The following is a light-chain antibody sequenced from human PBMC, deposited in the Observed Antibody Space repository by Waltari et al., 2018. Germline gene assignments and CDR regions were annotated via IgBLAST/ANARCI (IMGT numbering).Light chain of an antibody. CDR2: NNN. J-gene: IGLJ3*02. CDR1: SSNIGKTT. CDR3: AAWDEALNAWL. Sequence: QSTLTPPPSASGTPVQRVTTSCSGSSSNIGKTTVTWYQQVPGTAPKVLIFNNNQRPSGVPDRFSGSKSGTSASLAISGLQSEDEADYYCAAWDEALNAWLFSGGTKLAVL. V-gene: IGLV1-44*01.